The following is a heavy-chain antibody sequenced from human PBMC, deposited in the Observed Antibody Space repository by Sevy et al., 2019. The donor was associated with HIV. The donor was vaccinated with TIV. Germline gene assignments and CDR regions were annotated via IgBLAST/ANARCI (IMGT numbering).Heavy chain of an antibody. CDR2: IKSKTDGGTT. CDR1: GFTFSNAW. J-gene: IGHJ4*02. D-gene: IGHD3-16*02. V-gene: IGHV3-15*01. Sequence: GGSLRLSCAASGFTFSNAWMSWVRQAPGKGLEWVGRIKSKTDGGTTDYAEPVKGRFTISRDDSKNTLYLQMNSLKTEDTAVYYCTTYYDSVWGSYRIDYWGQGTLVTVSS. CDR3: TTYYDSVWGSYRIDY.